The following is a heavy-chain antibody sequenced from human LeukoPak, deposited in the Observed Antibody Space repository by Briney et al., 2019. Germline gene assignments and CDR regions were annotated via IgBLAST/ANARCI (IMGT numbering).Heavy chain of an antibody. J-gene: IGHJ3*02. CDR3: ATYFAGAETFDI. D-gene: IGHD3-16*01. CDR1: GYSFTSYW. V-gene: IGHV5-51*01. Sequence: GESLKISCKGSGYSFTSYWIGWVRQKPGKGLEWMGLIFPGDSDTKYSPSFQGQVTVSADKSISTAYLQWSSLKASDTAMYYCATYFAGAETFDIWGQGTMVTVSS. CDR2: IFPGDSDT.